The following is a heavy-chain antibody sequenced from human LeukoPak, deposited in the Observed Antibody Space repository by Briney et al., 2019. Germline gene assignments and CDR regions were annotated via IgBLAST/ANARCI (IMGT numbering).Heavy chain of an antibody. CDR2: MNPNSGNT. D-gene: IGHD6-13*01. J-gene: IGHJ6*03. CDR1: GYTFTSYD. Sequence: ASVKVSCKXSGYTFTSYDINWVRQSTGQGLEWMGWMNPNSGNTGYAQKFQGRVTMTRNTSISTAYMEPSSLRSEDTAVYYCASGRQQLEHVFYYYYYMDVWGKGTTVTVSS. V-gene: IGHV1-8*01. CDR3: ASGRQQLEHVFYYYYYMDV.